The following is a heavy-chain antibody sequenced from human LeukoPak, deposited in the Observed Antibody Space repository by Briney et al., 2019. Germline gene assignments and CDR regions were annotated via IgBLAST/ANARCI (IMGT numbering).Heavy chain of an antibody. CDR2: INPNSGGT. CDR1: GYTFTGYY. J-gene: IGHJ4*02. V-gene: IGHV1-2*02. CDR3: ARDLRPITMVRGVIQY. D-gene: IGHD3-10*01. Sequence: ASAKVSCKASGYTFTGYYMHWVRQAPGQGLEWMGWINPNSGGTNYAQKFQGRVTMTRDTSISTAYMELSRLRSDDTAVYYCARDLRPITMVRGVIQYWGQGTLVTVSS.